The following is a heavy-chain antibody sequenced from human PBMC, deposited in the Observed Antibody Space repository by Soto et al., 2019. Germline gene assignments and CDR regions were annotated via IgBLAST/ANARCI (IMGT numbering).Heavy chain of an antibody. CDR3: AREGGIAAAGDLFDY. D-gene: IGHD6-13*01. Sequence: PSETLSLTCTVSGGSISSYYWSWIRQPPGKGLEWIGYIYYSGSTNYNPSLKSRVTISVDTSKNQFSLKLSSVTAADTAVYYCAREGGIAAAGDLFDYWGQGTLVTVSS. CDR1: GGSISSYY. V-gene: IGHV4-59*01. CDR2: IYYSGST. J-gene: IGHJ4*02.